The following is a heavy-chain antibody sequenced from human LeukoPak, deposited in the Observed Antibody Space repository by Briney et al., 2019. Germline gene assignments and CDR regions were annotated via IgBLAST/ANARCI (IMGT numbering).Heavy chain of an antibody. CDR1: GGSISSSSYY. D-gene: IGHD3-22*01. J-gene: IGHJ4*02. CDR3: ARAPADEYYYDSSGYYLPDY. Sequence: TSETLSLTCTVSGGSISSSSYYWGWIRQPPGKGLEWIGSIYYSGSTYYNPSLKSRVTISVDTSKNQFSLKLSSVTAADTAVYYCARAPADEYYYDSSGYYLPDYWGQGPLVTVSS. V-gene: IGHV4-39*07. CDR2: IYYSGST.